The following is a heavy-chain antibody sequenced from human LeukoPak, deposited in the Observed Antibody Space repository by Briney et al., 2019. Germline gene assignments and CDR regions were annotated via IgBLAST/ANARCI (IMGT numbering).Heavy chain of an antibody. J-gene: IGHJ6*03. V-gene: IGHV3-23*01. CDR3: ARHDGVIIHGNQFYYMDV. CDR1: GSTFSTYA. Sequence: PGGSLRLSCAASGSTFSTYAMNWVRQAPGKGLDWVSSISVSGTNTYYAESVKGRFTISRDNSKNTLYLQMNSMRGEDTAVYYCARHDGVIIHGNQFYYMDVWGKGTTIIVSS. CDR2: ISVSGTNT. D-gene: IGHD3-3*01.